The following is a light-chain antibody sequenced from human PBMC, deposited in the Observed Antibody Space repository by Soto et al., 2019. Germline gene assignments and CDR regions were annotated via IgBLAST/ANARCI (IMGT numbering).Light chain of an antibody. J-gene: IGLJ2*01. CDR2: DVS. CDR3: CSYAGSDTFV. Sequence: QSALTQPRSVSGSPGQSVTISCTGTSSDVGGYNYVSWYQQHPGKAPKLMIYDVSKRPSGVPDRFSGSKSGNTASLTISGLQAEDEADYYCCSYAGSDTFVFGGGTKLTV. CDR1: SSDVGGYNY. V-gene: IGLV2-11*01.